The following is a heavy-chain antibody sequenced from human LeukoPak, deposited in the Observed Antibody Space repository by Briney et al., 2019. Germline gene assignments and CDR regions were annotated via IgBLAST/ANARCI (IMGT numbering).Heavy chain of an antibody. D-gene: IGHD1-1*01. V-gene: IGHV4-39*07. CDR1: GGSISSSSYY. J-gene: IGHJ4*02. Sequence: SETLSLTCTVSGGSISSSSYYWGWIRQPPGKGLEWIGSIYYSGSTYYNPSLKSRVTISVDTSKNQFSLKLSSVTAADTAVYYCARDDPGTSVDNWGQGTLVTVSS. CDR2: IYYSGST. CDR3: ARDDPGTSVDN.